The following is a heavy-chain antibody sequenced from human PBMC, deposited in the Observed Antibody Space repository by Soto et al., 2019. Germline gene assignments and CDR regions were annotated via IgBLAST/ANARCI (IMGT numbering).Heavy chain of an antibody. D-gene: IGHD3-3*01. CDR3: ARRRKYYDFWSGYVWFDP. CDR1: GYSFISYW. J-gene: IGHJ5*02. V-gene: IGHV5-51*01. Sequence: PGESLKISCKGSGYSFISYWIVWVRQMPGKGLEWMGIIYPGDSDTRYSPSFQGQVTISADKSISTAYLQWSSLKASDTAMYYCARRRKYYDFWSGYVWFDPWGQGTLVTSPQ. CDR2: IYPGDSDT.